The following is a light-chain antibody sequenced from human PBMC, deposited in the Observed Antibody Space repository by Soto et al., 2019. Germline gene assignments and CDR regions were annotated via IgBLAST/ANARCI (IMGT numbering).Light chain of an antibody. CDR1: SSDVGGYNY. CDR2: DVS. J-gene: IGLJ1*01. V-gene: IGLV2-14*01. Sequence: QSALTQPASVSGSPGQSIAISCTGTSSDVGGYNYVSWYQQHPGKAPKLMIYDVSNRPSGVSNRSFGSKSGNTASLTISGIQAEDEADYYCSSYTSRSTXVFGTGTKVTVL. CDR3: SSYTSRSTXV.